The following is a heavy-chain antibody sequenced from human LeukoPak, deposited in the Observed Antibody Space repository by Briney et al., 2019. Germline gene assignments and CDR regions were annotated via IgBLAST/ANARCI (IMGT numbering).Heavy chain of an antibody. CDR2: IYYSGST. CDR3: ARHEGGYNSFDH. CDR1: GGSISSYY. J-gene: IGHJ4*02. V-gene: IGHV4-59*08. D-gene: IGHD5-24*01. Sequence: SETLSLTCTVSGGSISSYYWSWIRQPPGKGLEWIGYIYYSGSTNYNPSLKSRVTISVDTSKNQFSLKLSSVTAADTAVYYCARHEGGYNSFDHWGQGTLVTVSS.